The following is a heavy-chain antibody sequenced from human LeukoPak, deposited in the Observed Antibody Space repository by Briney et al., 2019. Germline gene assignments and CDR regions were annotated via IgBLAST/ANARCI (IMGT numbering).Heavy chain of an antibody. CDR1: GFTFSSYS. CDR2: ISSSSNYI. V-gene: IGHV3-21*01. Sequence: GGSLRLSCAASGFTFSSYSMNWVRQAPGKGLEWVSCISSSSNYIYYADSVRGRFTISRDNAKNSLYLQMNSLRAEDTAVYYCASTKGASHTVTTKPFDCWGQGTLVTVSS. D-gene: IGHD4-17*01. J-gene: IGHJ4*02. CDR3: ASTKGASHTVTTKPFDC.